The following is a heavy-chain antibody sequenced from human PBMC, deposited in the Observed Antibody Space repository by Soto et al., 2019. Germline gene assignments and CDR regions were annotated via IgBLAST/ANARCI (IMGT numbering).Heavy chain of an antibody. CDR1: WGTFSGYY. D-gene: IGHD3-3*01. CDR2: INHSGST. CDR3: ARDSGDNFWSGYYSQYSAIQRYFDY. V-gene: IGHV4-34*01. J-gene: IGHJ4*02. Sequence: AFQTQSLRCAVVWGTFSGYYWSWIRQTTRKGLEWIGEINHSGSTNYNPSLKSRVTISVDTSKNQFSLKLSSVTAADTAVYYCARDSGDNFWSGYYSQYSAIQRYFDYWVQGTLVTVSS.